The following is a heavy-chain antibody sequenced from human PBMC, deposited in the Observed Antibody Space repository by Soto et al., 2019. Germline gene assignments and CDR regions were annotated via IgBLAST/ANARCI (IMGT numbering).Heavy chain of an antibody. D-gene: IGHD4-17*01. CDR1: GYTFTRYA. CDR3: ARVDATVTTSFLY. V-gene: IGHV1-3*01. J-gene: IGHJ4*02. CDR2: INAGNGNT. Sequence: GASVKVSFNASGYTFTRYAMHWVRQAPGQRVEWMGCINAGNGNTKYSQKFQGRVTITRDTSASTAYMELSSLRSEDTAVYYCARVDATVTTSFLYWGQGTLVTVSS.